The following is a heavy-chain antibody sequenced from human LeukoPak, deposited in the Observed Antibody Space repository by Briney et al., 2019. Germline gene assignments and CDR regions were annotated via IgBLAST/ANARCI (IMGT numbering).Heavy chain of an antibody. V-gene: IGHV1-69*05. CDR2: IIPIFGTA. Sequence: SVKVSCKASGGTFSSYAISWVRQAPGQGLEWMGGIIPIFGTASYAQKFQGRVTITTDESTSTAYMELNSLRSEDTAVYYCARAGYSSSSRGYYFDYWGQGTLVTVSP. CDR1: GGTFSSYA. J-gene: IGHJ4*02. CDR3: ARAGYSSSSRGYYFDY. D-gene: IGHD6-6*01.